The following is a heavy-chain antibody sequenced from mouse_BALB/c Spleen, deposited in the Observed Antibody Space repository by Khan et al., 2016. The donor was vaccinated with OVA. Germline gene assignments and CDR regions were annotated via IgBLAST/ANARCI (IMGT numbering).Heavy chain of an antibody. V-gene: IGHV5-9-3*01. CDR3: TGHRGYYGRSPYFDY. J-gene: IGHJ2*01. CDR1: GFSFSSYS. CDR2: ISSGGGYT. D-gene: IGHD1-1*01. Sequence: EVQVVESGGGLVRPGGSLKLSCAASGFSFSSYSMSWVRQTPEKRLEWVATISSGGGYTYYPDSVKGRFTISRDNAKNTQHLQVNSLRSEDTAMYYCTGHRGYYGRSPYFDYWGQGTTLTVSS.